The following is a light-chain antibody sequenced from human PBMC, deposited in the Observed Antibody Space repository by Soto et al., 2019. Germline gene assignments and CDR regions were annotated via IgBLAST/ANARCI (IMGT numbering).Light chain of an antibody. V-gene: IGLV4-60*02. CDR3: ETWDNNILV. J-gene: IGLJ2*01. CDR1: SGHSSYI. Sequence: QPVLTQSSSASASLGSSVKLTCTLSSGHSSYIIAWHQQQPGKAPRYLMKLDVSGSYNKGSGVPDRFSGSSSGADRYLTIPTLPDEDEADYYCETWDNNILVFGGGTKLTVL. CDR2: LDVSGSY.